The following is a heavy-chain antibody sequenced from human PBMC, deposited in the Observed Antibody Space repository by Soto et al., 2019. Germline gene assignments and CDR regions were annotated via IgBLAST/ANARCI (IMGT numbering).Heavy chain of an antibody. J-gene: IGHJ4*02. Sequence: GASVKVSCKXSGGTFGSQGIAWVRQAPGQGLEWMGGFIAMLGTPTYAKKVQGRATISADESLTSSYLELRSLRSEDTGVYFCARGAMANFDYWGQGTVVTVS. CDR1: GGTFGSQG. V-gene: IGHV1-69*13. CDR2: FIAMLGTP. D-gene: IGHD5-18*01. CDR3: ARGAMANFDY.